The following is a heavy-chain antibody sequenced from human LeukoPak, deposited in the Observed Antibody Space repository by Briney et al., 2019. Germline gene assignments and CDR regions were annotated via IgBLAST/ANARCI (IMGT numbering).Heavy chain of an antibody. V-gene: IGHV3-23*01. CDR1: GFTFNTCA. J-gene: IGHJ4*02. CDR2: ISESGSGT. CDR3: AKGVFGVNRAFDY. D-gene: IGHD3-3*01. Sequence: PGGSLRLSCEASGFTFNTCAMSWVRQAPGKGREWVSAISESGSGTYYADSVKGRFTIPRDNSKNTLYLQMNSLRVDDTALYYCAKGVFGVNRAFDYWGQGTLVTVSS.